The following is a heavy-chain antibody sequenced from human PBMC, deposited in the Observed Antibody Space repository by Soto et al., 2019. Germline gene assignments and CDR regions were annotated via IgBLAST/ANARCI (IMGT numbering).Heavy chain of an antibody. CDR2: IWHDGSNK. V-gene: IGHV3-33*01. J-gene: IGHJ4*02. D-gene: IGHD4-17*01. CDR1: GFTFSSYG. Sequence: QVQLVESGGGVVQPGRSLRLSCAASGFTFSSYGMHWVRQAPGKGLEWVAVIWHDGSNKYYADSVKGRFTISRDNSKNTLYQQMNSLRAEDTAVYYCARGDYGDYEVGIDYWGQGTLVTVSS. CDR3: ARGDYGDYEVGIDY.